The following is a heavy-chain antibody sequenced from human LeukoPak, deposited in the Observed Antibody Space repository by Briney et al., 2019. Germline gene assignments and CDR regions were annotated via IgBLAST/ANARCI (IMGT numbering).Heavy chain of an antibody. J-gene: IGHJ6*03. CDR2: ISSSGSTI. Sequence: LSLTCTVSGGSISGYYWSWIRQAPGKGLEWISYISSSGSTIYYADSVKGRFTISRDNAKNSLYLQMNSLRAEDTAVYYCARAPSLSWEYYYYYMDVWGKGTTVTVSS. V-gene: IGHV3-11*04. CDR3: ARAPSLSWEYYYYYMDV. D-gene: IGHD1-26*01. CDR1: GGSISGYY.